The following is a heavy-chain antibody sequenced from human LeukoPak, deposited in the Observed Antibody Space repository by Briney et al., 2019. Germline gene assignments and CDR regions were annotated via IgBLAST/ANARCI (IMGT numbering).Heavy chain of an antibody. V-gene: IGHV1-24*01. D-gene: IGHD3-3*01. J-gene: IGHJ4*02. Sequence: ASVKVSCKVSGYTLTELSMHWVRQAPGKGLEWMGGFDPEDGETIYAQKFQGRVTMTRNTSISTAYMELSSLRSEDTAVYYCARGTRRTIFGVVIIHYFDYWGQGTLVTVSS. CDR1: GYTLTELS. CDR2: FDPEDGET. CDR3: ARGTRRTIFGVVIIHYFDY.